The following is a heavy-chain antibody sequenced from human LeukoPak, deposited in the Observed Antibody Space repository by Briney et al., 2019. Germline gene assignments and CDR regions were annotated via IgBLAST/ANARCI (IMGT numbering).Heavy chain of an antibody. Sequence: PGGSLRLSCAASGFTFDNFAMSWVRQAPGKGLEWVSGISGSDDRTYYGDSVKGRFTISRDNSKNTLYLQMNSLRAEDTAVYYCAKELTYYYGSGKGDWGQGTLVTVSS. CDR1: GFTFDNFA. CDR3: AKELTYYYGSGKGD. J-gene: IGHJ4*02. CDR2: ISGSDDRT. V-gene: IGHV3-23*01. D-gene: IGHD3-10*01.